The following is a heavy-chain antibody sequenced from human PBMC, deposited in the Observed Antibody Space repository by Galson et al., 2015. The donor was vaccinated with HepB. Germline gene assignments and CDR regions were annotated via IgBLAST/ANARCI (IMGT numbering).Heavy chain of an antibody. CDR1: GFTFSSYS. V-gene: IGHV3-48*01. Sequence: SLRLSCAASGFTFSSYSMNWVRQAPGKGLEWVSYISSSSSTIYYADSVKGRFTISRDNAKNSLYLQMNSLRAEDTAVYYCARTHFGVPLQDWGQGTLVTVSS. J-gene: IGHJ4*02. CDR3: ARTHFGVPLQD. CDR2: ISSSSSTI. D-gene: IGHD3-3*01.